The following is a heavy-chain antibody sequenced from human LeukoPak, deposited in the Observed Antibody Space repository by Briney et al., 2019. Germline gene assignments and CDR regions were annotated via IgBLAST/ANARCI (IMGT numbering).Heavy chain of an antibody. V-gene: IGHV3-7*01. CDR1: GSTFSSYW. D-gene: IGHD6-19*01. CDR3: ARDFGASRQWLDEYFFDY. J-gene: IGHJ4*02. CDR2: IKQDGSEK. Sequence: GGSLRLSCAASGSTFSSYWMSWVRQAPGKGLEWVANIKQDGSEKYYVDSVKGRFTISRDNAKNLVSLQMKSLRVEDTAVYFCARDFGASRQWLDEYFFDYWGQGTLVTVSS.